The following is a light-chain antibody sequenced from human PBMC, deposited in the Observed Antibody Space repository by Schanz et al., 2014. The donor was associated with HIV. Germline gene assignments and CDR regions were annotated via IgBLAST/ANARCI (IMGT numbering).Light chain of an antibody. Sequence: DIQMTQSPSSLSASVGDRVTITCRASQDISISLNWYQQKPGKAPKLLIYDASNLETGVPSRFSGSGSGTDFTFTISSLQPEDIATYYCLQLSTFPWTFGQGTKVDTK. CDR2: DAS. CDR1: QDISIS. V-gene: IGKV1-33*01. J-gene: IGKJ1*01. CDR3: LQLSTFPWT.